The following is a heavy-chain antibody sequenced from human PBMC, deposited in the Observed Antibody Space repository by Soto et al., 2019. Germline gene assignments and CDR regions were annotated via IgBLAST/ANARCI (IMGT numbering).Heavy chain of an antibody. J-gene: IGHJ4*02. CDR1: GFTFRSYS. V-gene: IGHV3-21*01. CDR3: ARTGAVGLARDFDF. CDR2: ISSSSEYI. Sequence: EVQLVESGGGLVKPGGSLRLSCAASGFTFRSYSMNWVRQAPGKGLEWVSFISSSSEYIYYADSLKGRFTISRDNAKNSLFLQMNSLRADDTAVYYCARTGAVGLARDFDFWGQGTLVTVSS. D-gene: IGHD6-19*01.